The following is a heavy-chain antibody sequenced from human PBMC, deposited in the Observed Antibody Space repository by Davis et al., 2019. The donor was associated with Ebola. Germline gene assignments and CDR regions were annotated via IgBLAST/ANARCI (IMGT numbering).Heavy chain of an antibody. V-gene: IGHV5-51*01. CDR3: ASQEYYYYGMDV. Sequence: GESLKISCTGSGYSFTSYWIGSARHMPGKGPDWNGIIYPGDSDTRYSPSFQGQVTISADKSISTAYLQWSSLKASHTAMYYCASQEYYYYGMDVWGQGTTVTVSS. J-gene: IGHJ6*02. CDR2: IYPGDSDT. CDR1: GYSFTSYW.